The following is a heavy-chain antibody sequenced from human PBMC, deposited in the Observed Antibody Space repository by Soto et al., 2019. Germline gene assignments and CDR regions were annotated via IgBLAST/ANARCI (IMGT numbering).Heavy chain of an antibody. Sequence: EVQLVESGGGSVQPGESLRLSCAASGFSFRDYDMHWVRQRKGKGLEWVSALGAARDPYYVGSVKGRFSVSRDNAQNSLFLQMNNLRVDDTAVYFCARILEFRDGYISHFDYWGQGTLVTVSS. CDR2: LGAARDP. CDR3: ARILEFRDGYISHFDY. CDR1: GFSFRDYD. V-gene: IGHV3-13*05. D-gene: IGHD5-18*01. J-gene: IGHJ4*02.